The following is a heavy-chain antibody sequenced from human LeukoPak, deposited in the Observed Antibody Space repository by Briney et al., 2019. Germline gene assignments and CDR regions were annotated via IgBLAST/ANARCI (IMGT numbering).Heavy chain of an antibody. CDR3: ARGGYSVGVTHY. CDR1: GFTFSSYA. D-gene: IGHD5/OR15-5a*01. J-gene: IGHJ4*02. Sequence: GGSLRLSCAASGFTFSSYAVSWVRQAPGKGLEWVSYISSSGSTIYYADSVKGRFTISRDNAKNSLYLQMNSLRAEDTAVYYCARGGYSVGVTHYWGQGTLVTVSS. CDR2: ISSSGSTI. V-gene: IGHV3-48*04.